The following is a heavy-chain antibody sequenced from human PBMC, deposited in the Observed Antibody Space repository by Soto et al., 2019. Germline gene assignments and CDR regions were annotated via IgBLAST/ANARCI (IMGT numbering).Heavy chain of an antibody. CDR1: GFTFSSYA. CDR3: AKDAIYSNYVSNWFDP. D-gene: IGHD4-4*01. CDR2: ISGSGGST. Sequence: PGGSLRLSCAASGFTFSSYAMSWVRQAQGKGLEWVSAISGSGGSTYYADSVKGRFTISRDNSKNTLYLQMNSLRAEDTAVYYCAKDAIYSNYVSNWFDPWGQGTLVTAS. V-gene: IGHV3-23*01. J-gene: IGHJ5*02.